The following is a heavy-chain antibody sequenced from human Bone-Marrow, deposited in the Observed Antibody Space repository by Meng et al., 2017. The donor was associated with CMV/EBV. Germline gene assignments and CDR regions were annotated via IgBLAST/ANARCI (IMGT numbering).Heavy chain of an antibody. D-gene: IGHD2-2*01. CDR2: IYYSGST. CDR3: ARAGIVVVPHGMDV. J-gene: IGHJ6*02. CDR1: GGSISSYY. V-gene: IGHV4-59*01. Sequence: GSLRLSCTVSGGSISSYYWSWIRQPPGKGLEWIGYIYYSGSTNYNPSLKSRVTISVDTSKNQFSLKLSSVTAADTAVYYCARAGIVVVPHGMDVWGQGTTVTVSS.